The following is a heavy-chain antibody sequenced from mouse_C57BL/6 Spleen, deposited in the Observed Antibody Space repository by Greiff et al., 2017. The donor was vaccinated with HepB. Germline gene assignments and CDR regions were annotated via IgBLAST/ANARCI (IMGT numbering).Heavy chain of an antibody. CDR2: INPSNGGT. D-gene: IGHD2-5*01. CDR3: ARSSYSNFWFAY. J-gene: IGHJ3*01. CDR1: GYTFTSYW. Sequence: QVQLQQPGTELVKPGASVKLSCKASGYTFTSYWMHWVKQRPGQGLEWIGNINPSNGGTNYNEKFKSKATLTVDKSSSTAYMQLSSLTSEDSAVYYFARSSYSNFWFAYWGQGTLVTVSA. V-gene: IGHV1-53*01.